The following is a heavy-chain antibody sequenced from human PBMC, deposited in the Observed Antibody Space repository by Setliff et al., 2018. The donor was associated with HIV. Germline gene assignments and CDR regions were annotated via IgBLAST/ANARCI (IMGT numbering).Heavy chain of an antibody. CDR1: GGSISSYY. CDR2: IYSSGST. D-gene: IGHD3-9*01. J-gene: IGHJ4*02. CDR3: ARSLGTIWGYDY. V-gene: IGHV4-59*01. Sequence: KPSETLSLTCTVSGGSISSYYWSWIRQPPGKGLEWIGYIYSSGSTNYNPSLKGRATISVDTSKIQFSLNLSSVTAADTAVYYCARSLGTIWGYDYWGQGNAGHRLL.